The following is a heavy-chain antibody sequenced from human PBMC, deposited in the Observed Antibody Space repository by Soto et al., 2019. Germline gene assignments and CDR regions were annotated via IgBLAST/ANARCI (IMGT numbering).Heavy chain of an antibody. Sequence: GSLRLSCAASGFTFSNAWLNWVRQAPGKELEWDGRIKSKTGGVTTDYGEPVKGRFAITNDASNNMEYQKMNRLKIEATAVYYCTTDSYSTIIIVRFDYWGHGTLVTVSS. J-gene: IGHJ4*01. V-gene: IGHV3-15*07. CDR2: IKSKTGGVTT. CDR3: TTDSYSTIIIVRFDY. CDR1: GFTFSNAW. D-gene: IGHD3-22*01.